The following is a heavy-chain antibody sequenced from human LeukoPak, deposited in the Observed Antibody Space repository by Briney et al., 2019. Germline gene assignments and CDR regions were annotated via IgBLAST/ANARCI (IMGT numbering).Heavy chain of an antibody. CDR2: TYYRSKWYN. CDR3: ARDYGDYGTPLFGMLKWEAGAFDI. CDR1: GDSVSSNSAA. D-gene: IGHD4-17*01. J-gene: IGHJ3*02. V-gene: IGHV6-1*01. Sequence: SQTLSLTCAISGDSVSSNSAAWNWIRQSPSRGLEWLGRTYYRSKWYNDYAVSVKSRITINPDTSKNQFSLQLNSVTPEDTAVYYCARDYGDYGTPLFGMLKWEAGAFDIWGQGTMVTVSS.